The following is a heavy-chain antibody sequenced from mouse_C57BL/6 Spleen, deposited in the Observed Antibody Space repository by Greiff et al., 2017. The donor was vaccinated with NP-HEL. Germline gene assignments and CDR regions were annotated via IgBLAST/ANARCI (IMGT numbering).Heavy chain of an antibody. V-gene: IGHV1-18*01. Sequence: EVQLQQSGPELVKPGASVKIPCKASGYTFTDYNMDWVKQSHGKSLEWIGDINPNNGGTIYNQKFKGKATLTVDKSSSTAYMELRSMTSEDTAFYYCARRIYYYGSGGFADWGQGTLFTVSA. CDR1: GYTFTDYN. J-gene: IGHJ3*01. CDR2: INPNNGGT. CDR3: ARRIYYYGSGGFAD. D-gene: IGHD1-1*01.